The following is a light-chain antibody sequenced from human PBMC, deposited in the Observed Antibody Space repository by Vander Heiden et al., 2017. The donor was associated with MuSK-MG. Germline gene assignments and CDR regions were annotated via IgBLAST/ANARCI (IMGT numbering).Light chain of an antibody. V-gene: IGKV1-5*01. J-gene: IGKJ1*01. CDR2: DAS. Sequence: DIQMTQSPSTLSASVGDRVTITCRASQSISSWLAWYQQKPGKAPKLLIYDASSWESGVPSRFSGSGSGTEFTLTISSRQPDDFATYYCQHENSYSRTFGQGTKVEIK. CDR3: QHENSYSRT. CDR1: QSISSW.